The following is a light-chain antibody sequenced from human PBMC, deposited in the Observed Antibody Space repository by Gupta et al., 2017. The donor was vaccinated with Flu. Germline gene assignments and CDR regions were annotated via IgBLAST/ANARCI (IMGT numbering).Light chain of an antibody. CDR2: DAS. CDR3: QQRFNWPRT. V-gene: IGKV3-11*01. J-gene: IGKJ4*01. Sequence: EIVLTQSPATLSLSPGERATHSCRASQDINDYLAWYQQRPGQAPSLIIYDASNRATGIPARLGASGSGTDFTLTISGLEPEDFAVYFCQQRFNWPRTFGGGTKVEI. CDR1: QDINDY.